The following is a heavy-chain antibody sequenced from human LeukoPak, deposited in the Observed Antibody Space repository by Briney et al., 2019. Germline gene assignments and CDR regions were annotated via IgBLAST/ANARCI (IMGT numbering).Heavy chain of an antibody. D-gene: IGHD3-9*01. CDR3: ARGDDILTD. CDR1: GFTFSSYG. CDR2: IWSDGSYK. J-gene: IGHJ4*02. V-gene: IGHV3-33*01. Sequence: AGGSLRLSCAASGFTFSSYGFHWVRQAPGKGLEWVAVIWSDGSYKYYADSVKGRFTISRDDSKNTLYLQMNSLRAEDTAVYYCARGDDILTDWGQGTLVTVSS.